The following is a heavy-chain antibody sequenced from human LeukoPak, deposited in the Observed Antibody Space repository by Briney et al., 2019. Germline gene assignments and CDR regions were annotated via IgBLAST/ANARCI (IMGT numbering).Heavy chain of an antibody. CDR1: GFTFSSYA. CDR3: AKGSYYDSSGSFYFDY. J-gene: IGHJ4*02. V-gene: IGHV3-23*01. Sequence: GGSLRLSCAASGFTFSSYAMSGVRQAPGKGLEWVSGISGRGDNTYYADSVKGRFTISRDNSKNTLYVQVNSLGTEDTAAYYCAKGSYYDSSGSFYFDYWGQGTLVTVSS. D-gene: IGHD3-22*01. CDR2: ISGRGDNT.